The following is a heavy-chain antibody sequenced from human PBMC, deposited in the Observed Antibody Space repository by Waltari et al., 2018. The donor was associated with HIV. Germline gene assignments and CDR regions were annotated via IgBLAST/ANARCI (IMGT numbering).Heavy chain of an antibody. J-gene: IGHJ4*02. CDR2: ISGDGKNK. CDR3: AREVTSSKVMNY. D-gene: IGHD2-21*02. CDR1: VLTIGLYN. V-gene: IGHV3-48*03. Sequence: DVPLLESGGGRVQPGGSLRLPCAASVLTIGLYNMNWVRQTPGKGLEWVAYISGDGKNKYYADSVKGRFIISKDNGQNFLHLQMDRLSVDDSAKYFCAREVTSSKVMNYWGQGTPVIVSS.